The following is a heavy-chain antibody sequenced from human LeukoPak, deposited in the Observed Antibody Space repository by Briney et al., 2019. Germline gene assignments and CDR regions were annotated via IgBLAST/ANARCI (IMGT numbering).Heavy chain of an antibody. J-gene: IGHJ6*04. V-gene: IGHV4-4*02. Sequence: SGTLSLTCAVSGGSISSSNWWSWVRQPPRKGLEWIGEIYHSGSTNYTPSLNSRVTISVDKSKNQLSLKLSSVTAADTAVYYCARDRAYSSSWPYYYYGMDVWGKGTTVTVSS. CDR1: GGSISSSNW. CDR3: ARDRAYSSSWPYYYYGMDV. D-gene: IGHD6-13*01. CDR2: IYHSGST.